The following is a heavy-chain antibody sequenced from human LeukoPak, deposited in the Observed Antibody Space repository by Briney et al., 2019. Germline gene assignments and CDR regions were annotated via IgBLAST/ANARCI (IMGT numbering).Heavy chain of an antibody. V-gene: IGHV4-39*07. CDR3: ARDRIGSAYRVDYFDY. J-gene: IGHJ4*02. CDR2: IYYSGST. Sequence: SETLSLTCTVSGGSISSGSYYWGWIRQPPGKGLEWIGSIYYSGSTYYNPSLKSRVTISVDTSKNQFSLKLSSVTAADTAVYYCARDRIGSAYRVDYFDYWGQGTLVTVSS. CDR1: GGSISSGSYY. D-gene: IGHD1-1*01.